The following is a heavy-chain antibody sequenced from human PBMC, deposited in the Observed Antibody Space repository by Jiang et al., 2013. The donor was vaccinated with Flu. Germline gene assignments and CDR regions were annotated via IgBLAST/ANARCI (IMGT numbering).Heavy chain of an antibody. Sequence: AASGFTFSSYAMHWVRQAPGKGLEWVAVISYDGSNKYYADSVKGRFTISRDNSKNTLYLQMNSLRAEDTAVYYCARGVKQWLVSSPFDYWGQGTLVTVSS. CDR1: GFTFSSYA. D-gene: IGHD6-19*01. CDR2: ISYDGSNK. V-gene: IGHV3-30-3*01. J-gene: IGHJ4*02. CDR3: ARGVKQWLVSSPFDY.